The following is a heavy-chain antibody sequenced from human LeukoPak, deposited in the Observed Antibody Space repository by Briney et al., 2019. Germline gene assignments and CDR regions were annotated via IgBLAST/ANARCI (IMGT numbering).Heavy chain of an antibody. J-gene: IGHJ4*02. V-gene: IGHV3-23*01. CDR1: GFTFNSYA. Sequence: PGRSLRLSCAASGFTFNSYAMIWVRQAPGKGLEWVSSISGNGRRTYYADSVKGRFTISRDNSNNTLYLQMNSLRAEDTAVYYCATGPNSGLSYWGQGTLVTISS. D-gene: IGHD1-7*01. CDR2: ISGNGRRT. CDR3: ATGPNSGLSY.